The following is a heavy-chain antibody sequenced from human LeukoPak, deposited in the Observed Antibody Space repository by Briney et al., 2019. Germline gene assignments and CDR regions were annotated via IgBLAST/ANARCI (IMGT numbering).Heavy chain of an antibody. J-gene: IGHJ4*02. CDR2: IRSKAYGGTT. V-gene: IGHV3-49*04. CDR1: GFTFGDYA. D-gene: IGHD6-13*01. Sequence: PGRSLRLSCTASGFTFGDYAMSWVRQAPGKGLEWVGFIRSKAYGGTTEYAASVKGRFTISRDDSKSIAYLQMNSLRAEDTAVYYCAKGAAAENSGPFDYWGQGTLVTVSS. CDR3: AKGAAAENSGPFDY.